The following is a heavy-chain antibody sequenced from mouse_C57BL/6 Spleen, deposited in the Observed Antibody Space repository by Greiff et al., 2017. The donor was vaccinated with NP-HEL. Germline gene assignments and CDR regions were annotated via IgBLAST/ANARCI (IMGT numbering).Heavy chain of an antibody. D-gene: IGHD2-4*01. CDR3: AIGGYDSWFAY. CDR1: GYTFTSYW. V-gene: IGHV1-74*01. Sequence: QVQLQQPGAELVKPGASVKVSCKASGYTFTSYWMHWVKQRPGQGLEWIGRIHPSDSDTNYNQKFKGKATLTVDKSSSTAYMQLSSLTSADSAVYYCAIGGYDSWFAYWGQGTLVTVSA. CDR2: IHPSDSDT. J-gene: IGHJ3*01.